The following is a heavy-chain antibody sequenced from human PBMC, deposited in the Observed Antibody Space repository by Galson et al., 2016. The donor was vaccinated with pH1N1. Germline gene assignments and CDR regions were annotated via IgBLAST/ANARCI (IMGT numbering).Heavy chain of an antibody. D-gene: IGHD7-27*01. CDR3: IRDLGRLRDY. Sequence: SVKVSCKASGYTFTREYIHWVRQAPGQGLEWMGVIDPVNGGPTYSQNFQGLVTMTRDTSTNTAYMELSGLKSEDTAVYFCIRDLGRLRDYWGQGTLVTVSS. CDR2: IDPVNGGP. V-gene: IGHV1-46*01. J-gene: IGHJ4*02. CDR1: GYTFTREY.